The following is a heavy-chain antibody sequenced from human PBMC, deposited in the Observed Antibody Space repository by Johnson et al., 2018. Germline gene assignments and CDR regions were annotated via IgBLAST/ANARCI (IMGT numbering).Heavy chain of an antibody. CDR1: GFTFSSYD. D-gene: IGHD1-26*01. CDR3: AGIIGYRGGHPGFGGALEI. CDR2: IGIAGGT. V-gene: IGHV3-13*01. Sequence: VQLVESGGALVQPWGSLRLSCATSGFTFSSYDMHWVRQVTGKGLEWVSGIGIAGGTHYQDSVKGRFTISRENAKNSLHLQMNSLRAGDTAVYFCAGIIGYRGGHPGFGGALEIWGQGTMVTVSS. J-gene: IGHJ3*02.